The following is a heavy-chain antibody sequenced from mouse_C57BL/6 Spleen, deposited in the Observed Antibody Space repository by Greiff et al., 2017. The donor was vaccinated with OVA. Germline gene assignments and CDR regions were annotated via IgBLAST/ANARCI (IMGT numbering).Heavy chain of an antibody. J-gene: IGHJ4*01. D-gene: IGHD2-5*01. V-gene: IGHV1-7*01. CDR3: RSNYYAMDD. Sequence: VQLQQSGADLAKPGASVKLSCKASGYTFTSYWMHWVKQRPGQGLEWIGYINPSSGYTKYNQKFKDKATLTADKSSSTAYMQLSSLTYEDSAVYYGRSNYYAMDDWGQGTSVTVSS. CDR1: GYTFTSYW. CDR2: INPSSGYT.